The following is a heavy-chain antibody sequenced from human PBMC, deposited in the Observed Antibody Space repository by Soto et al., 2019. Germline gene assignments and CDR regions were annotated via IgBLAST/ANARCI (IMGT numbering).Heavy chain of an antibody. J-gene: IGHJ6*04. D-gene: IGHD6-19*01. CDR3: ARLGTAVAGRFYHSGRDV. Sequence: GESLKISCKGSGYSFTSYWIGWVRQMPGKGLEWMGIIYPGDSDTRYSPSFQGQVTISADKSISTAYLQGSSLKASATAMYSWARLGTAVAGRFYHSGRDVGGKGTTVTGSP. CDR2: IYPGDSDT. V-gene: IGHV5-51*01. CDR1: GYSFTSYW.